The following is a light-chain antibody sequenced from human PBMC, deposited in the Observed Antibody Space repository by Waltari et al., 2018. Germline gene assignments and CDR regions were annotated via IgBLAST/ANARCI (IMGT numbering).Light chain of an antibody. Sequence: DIQMTQSPSTLSASVGDRCIVTCRASQSISSSLAWYQQKPGKGPKFLIYDASSLQSGVPSRFSGSGSGTEFTLTISSLQPDDFATYYCQQYNNYPYTFGQGTKLEIK. CDR3: QQYNNYPYT. J-gene: IGKJ2*01. CDR2: DAS. V-gene: IGKV1-5*01. CDR1: QSISSS.